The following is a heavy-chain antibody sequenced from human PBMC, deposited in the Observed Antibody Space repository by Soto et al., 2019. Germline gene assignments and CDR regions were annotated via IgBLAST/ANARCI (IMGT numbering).Heavy chain of an antibody. CDR3: AKGYDFWSGPAWCFDY. CDR2: ISGSGGST. D-gene: IGHD3-3*01. Sequence: GWSLRLSCAASGVTFSSYAMSWVRQAPGKGLEWVSAISGSGGSTYYADSVKGRFTISRDNSKNTLYLQMNSLRAEDTAVYYCAKGYDFWSGPAWCFDYWGQGTLVTVSS. CDR1: GVTFSSYA. V-gene: IGHV3-23*01. J-gene: IGHJ4*02.